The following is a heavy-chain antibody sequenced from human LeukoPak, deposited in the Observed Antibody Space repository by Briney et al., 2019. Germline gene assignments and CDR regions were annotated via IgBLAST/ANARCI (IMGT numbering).Heavy chain of an antibody. V-gene: IGHV4-59*01. CDR2: IYYSGST. CDR1: GGSISSYY. D-gene: IGHD5-24*01. Sequence: PSETLSLTCTVSGGSISSYYWSWIRQPPGKGLEWIGYIYYSGSTNYNPSLKSRVTISVDTSKNQFSLKLSSVTAADTAVYYCASTMVATITEYYFDYWGQGTLVTVSS. J-gene: IGHJ4*02. CDR3: ASTMVATITEYYFDY.